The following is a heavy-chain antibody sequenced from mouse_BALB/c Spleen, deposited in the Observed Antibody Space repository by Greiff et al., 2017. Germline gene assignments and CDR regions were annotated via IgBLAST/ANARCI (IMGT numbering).Heavy chain of an antibody. CDR2: ISSGGSYT. J-gene: IGHJ2*01. CDR3: TRDRGTTVPFDY. CDR1: GFTFSSYT. Sequence: EVKVVESGGGLVKPGGSLKLSCAASGFTFSSYTMSWVRQTPEKRLEWVATISSGGSYTYYPDSVKGRFTISRDNAKNTLYLQMSSLKSEDTAMYYCTRDRGTTVPFDYWGQGNTLTVSS. V-gene: IGHV5-6-4*01. D-gene: IGHD1-1*01.